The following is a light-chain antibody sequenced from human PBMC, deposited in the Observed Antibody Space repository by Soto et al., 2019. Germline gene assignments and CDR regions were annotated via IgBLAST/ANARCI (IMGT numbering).Light chain of an antibody. V-gene: IGKV3-11*01. Sequence: EIVLTQSPATLSLSPGERATLSCRASQSLSTYLAWYQQRPGQAPRLLIYDASNRATGVPARLSGSGSGTDFTLTISSLEPEDFAVYYCQQRSNWPRTFGGGTKVEIK. CDR2: DAS. CDR3: QQRSNWPRT. J-gene: IGKJ4*01. CDR1: QSLSTY.